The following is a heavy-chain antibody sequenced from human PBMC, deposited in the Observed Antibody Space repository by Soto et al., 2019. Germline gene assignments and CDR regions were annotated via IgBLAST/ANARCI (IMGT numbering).Heavy chain of an antibody. V-gene: IGHV1-8*01. D-gene: IGHD6-6*01. CDR3: ARDSSSSLLKSSYYYYLDV. J-gene: IGHJ6*03. CDR2: MNPNSGNT. CDR1: GYTFTSYD. Sequence: QVQLVQSGAEVKKPGASVKVSCKASGYTFTSYDINWVRQATGQGLEWMGWMNPNSGNTGYAQKFQGRVTMTRNTSIGIAYMGLSSLRSEVTAVYYCARDSSSSLLKSSYYYYLDVWGKGTTVTVSS.